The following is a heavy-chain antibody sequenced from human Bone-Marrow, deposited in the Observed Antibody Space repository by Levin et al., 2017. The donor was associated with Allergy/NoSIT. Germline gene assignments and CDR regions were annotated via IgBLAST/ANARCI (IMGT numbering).Heavy chain of an antibody. CDR1: GGSMRRYY. V-gene: IGHV4-59*12. CDR3: ARARDNFGYLPLDH. CDR2: IYSNGDA. Sequence: SQTLSLTCSVSGGSMRRYYWSWIRQSPERGLEWIAYIYSNGDASYNPSLEGRVTISVDTPRNQFSLRLRSVTAADTALYYCARARDNFGYLPLDHWGQGTLVIVSS. J-gene: IGHJ4*02. D-gene: IGHD5-18*01.